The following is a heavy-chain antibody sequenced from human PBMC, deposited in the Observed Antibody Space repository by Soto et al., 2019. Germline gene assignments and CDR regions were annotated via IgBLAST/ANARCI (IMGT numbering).Heavy chain of an antibody. V-gene: IGHV4-59*01. CDR2: IYYSGST. D-gene: IGHD2-8*01. CDR3: ARSFMVPVDFFDY. Sequence: SEYLSHTCPVFNGSLSSNYWCWIRQSPGEGLERIGNIYYSGSTNYSPTLTSRVTMSVDTSKNQFTLKLSSVTAADTGVYFCARSFMVPVDFFDYWGQGTLVTVSS. J-gene: IGHJ4*02. CDR1: NGSLSSNY.